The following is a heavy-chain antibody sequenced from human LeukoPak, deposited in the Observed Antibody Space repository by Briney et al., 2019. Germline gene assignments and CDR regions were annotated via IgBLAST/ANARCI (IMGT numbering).Heavy chain of an antibody. Sequence: GGSLRLSCAASGFTFSSYWMSWVRQAPGKGLEWVANIKQDGSEKYYVDSVKGRFTISRDNAKNSLYLQMHSLRAEDTAVYYCARDPLVRRVIGDDYWGQGTMVTVSS. J-gene: IGHJ4*02. V-gene: IGHV3-7*01. D-gene: IGHD3-10*01. CDR2: IKQDGSEK. CDR1: GFTFSSYW. CDR3: ARDPLVRRVIGDDY.